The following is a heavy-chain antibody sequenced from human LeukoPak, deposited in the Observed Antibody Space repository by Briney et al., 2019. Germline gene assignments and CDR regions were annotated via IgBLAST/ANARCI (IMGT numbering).Heavy chain of an antibody. D-gene: IGHD3-16*02. Sequence: SETLSLTCAVYGGSFSGYYWNWIRQAPGKGLEWIGEINHSGSINYNPSLKSRVTVSVDTSKNQIQFSLKLSSVTAADTAVYYCARIGLGELSFLPEEAFDIWGQGTMVTVSS. CDR3: ARIGLGELSFLPEEAFDI. V-gene: IGHV4-34*01. CDR2: INHSGSI. CDR1: GGSFSGYY. J-gene: IGHJ3*02.